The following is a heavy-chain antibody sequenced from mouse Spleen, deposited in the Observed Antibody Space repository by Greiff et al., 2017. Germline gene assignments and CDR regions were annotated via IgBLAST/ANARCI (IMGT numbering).Heavy chain of an antibody. CDR1: GFTFSSYA. V-gene: IGHV5-9*04. D-gene: IGHD1-2*01. CDR2: ISSGGGNT. J-gene: IGHJ2*01. CDR3: ARQVLRHYFDY. Sequence: EVKLMESGGGLVKLGGSLKLSCAASGFTFSSYAMSWVRQTPEKRLEWVATISSGGGNTYYPDSVKGRFTISRDNAKNTLYLQMSSLKSEDTAMYYCARQVLRHYFDYWGQGTTLTVSS.